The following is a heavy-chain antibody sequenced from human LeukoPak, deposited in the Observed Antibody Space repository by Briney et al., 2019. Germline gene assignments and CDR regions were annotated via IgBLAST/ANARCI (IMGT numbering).Heavy chain of an antibody. J-gene: IGHJ4*02. CDR3: ARQSAGSYVYFDL. D-gene: IGHD3-10*01. CDR1: GGGSFADYS. V-gene: IGHV4-34*01. Sequence: TSETLSLTCVVSGGGSFADYSWNWIRQSPGKGLEWVGEITHAAILNYNPSLKGRVAISVDTSKNRVSLKLDSMTAADTAMYYCARQSAGSYVYFDLWGQGTLVTVSS. CDR2: ITHAAIL.